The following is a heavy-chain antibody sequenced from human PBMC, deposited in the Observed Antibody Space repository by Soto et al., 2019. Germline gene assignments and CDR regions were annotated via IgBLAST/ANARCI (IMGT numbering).Heavy chain of an antibody. CDR3: ARVRTVFDY. Sequence: SETLSLTCTVSGDSISSHYLNWIRQPPGRGLEWIGNVYYSGSTIYNPSLESRVTISVDRSNNQFSLKLRSVTAADAAVYYCARVRTVFDYWGQGILVTVSS. D-gene: IGHD1-1*01. J-gene: IGHJ4*02. CDR2: VYYSGST. CDR1: GDSISSHY. V-gene: IGHV4-59*11.